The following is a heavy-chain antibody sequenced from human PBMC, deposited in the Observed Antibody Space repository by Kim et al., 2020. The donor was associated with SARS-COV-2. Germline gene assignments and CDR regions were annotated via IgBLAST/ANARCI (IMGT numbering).Heavy chain of an antibody. CDR3: ARAGFENWFDP. CDR1: GGSISSYY. CDR2: IYYSGST. V-gene: IGHV4-59*01. Sequence: SETLSLTCTVSGGSISSYYWSCIRQPPGKGLEWIEYIYYSGSTNYNPSLKSRVTISVDTSKNQFSLKLSSVTAADTAVYYCARAGFENWFDPWGQGTLVTASS. J-gene: IGHJ5*02. D-gene: IGHD3-10*01.